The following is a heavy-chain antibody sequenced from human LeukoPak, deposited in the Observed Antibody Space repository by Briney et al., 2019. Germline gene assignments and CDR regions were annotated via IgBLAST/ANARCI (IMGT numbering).Heavy chain of an antibody. CDR2: LYDSGST. J-gene: IGHJ4*02. CDR1: GGSISSSDYY. D-gene: IGHD1-26*01. CDR3: ARREWELREGFDY. V-gene: IGHV4-39*07. Sequence: SETLSLTCTVSGGSISSSDYYWDWIRQPPGKGLEWIGNLYDSGSTYYNPSLQSRVTISVDTSKNQFSLKLSSVTAADTAVYYCARREWELREGFDYWGQGTLVTVSS.